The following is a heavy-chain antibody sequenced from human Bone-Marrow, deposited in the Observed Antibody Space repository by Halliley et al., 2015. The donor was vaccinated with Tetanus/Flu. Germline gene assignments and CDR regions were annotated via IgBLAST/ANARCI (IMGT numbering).Heavy chain of an antibody. Sequence: SLRLSCAASGFTFSSYAMNWVRQAPGKGLTWVAAISSSGASTYYADSVKGRFTVSRDNPKNTLYLQINSLRAEDTAMYYCAKDLYSNSWSPPYPHHWGQGTLVSVSS. CDR1: GFTFSSYA. J-gene: IGHJ1*01. D-gene: IGHD6-13*01. CDR2: ISSSGAST. CDR3: AKDLYSNSWSPPYPHH. V-gene: IGHV3-23*01.